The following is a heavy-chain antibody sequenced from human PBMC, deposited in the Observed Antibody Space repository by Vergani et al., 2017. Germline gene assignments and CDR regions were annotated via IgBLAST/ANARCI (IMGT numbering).Heavy chain of an antibody. CDR2: IHPADSDT. J-gene: IGHJ4*02. V-gene: IGHV5-51*01. CDR3: ARLXGRDSSGSKYFDY. D-gene: IGHD3-22*01. CDR1: GYSFTNYW. Sequence: EVQLVQSGAEVKKPGESLQISCQISGYSFTNYWIGWVRQMPGKGLEWMGIIHPADSDTRYSPSFQGQVTISVDKSISTAYLQRSSLRASDSAMYYCARLXGRDSSGSKYFDYWGQGTLVTVSS.